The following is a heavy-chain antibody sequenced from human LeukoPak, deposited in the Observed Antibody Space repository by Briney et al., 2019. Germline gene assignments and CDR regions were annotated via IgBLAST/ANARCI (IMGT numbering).Heavy chain of an antibody. CDR1: GYTFTGYY. Sequence: ASVKVSCKASGYTFTGYYMHWVRQAPGQGLEWMGRINPNSGGTNYAQKFQGRVTMTRDTSISTAYMELSRLRSDDTAEYYCARDDWGDYWYFDLWGRGTLVTVSS. J-gene: IGHJ2*01. CDR2: INPNSGGT. V-gene: IGHV1-2*06. D-gene: IGHD3-9*01. CDR3: ARDDWGDYWYFDL.